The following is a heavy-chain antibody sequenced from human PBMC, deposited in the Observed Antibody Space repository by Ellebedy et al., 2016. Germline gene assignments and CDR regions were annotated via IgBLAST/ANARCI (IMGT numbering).Heavy chain of an antibody. CDR2: INPSDGGT. J-gene: IGHJ4*02. V-gene: IGHV1-46*01. D-gene: IGHD6-13*01. CDR1: GYTFISHN. CDR3: ARRAYSSSWLPYFDN. Sequence: ASVKVSCKAFGYTFISHNMHWVRQAPGQGLEWLGMINPSDGGTTYPQNFQGRVTMTRDTSTSTVYMEVSSLRSEDTAVYYCARRAYSSSWLPYFDNWGQGTLVTVSS.